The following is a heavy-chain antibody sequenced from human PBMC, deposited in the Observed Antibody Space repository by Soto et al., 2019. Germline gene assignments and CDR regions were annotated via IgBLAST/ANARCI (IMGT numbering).Heavy chain of an antibody. CDR2: SGTSGDT. D-gene: IGHD3-10*01. CDR3: ARGSPQIGGLDV. Sequence: GGSLRLSCVASGFTFSGYDMHWVRQAAGKGLEWVSTSGTSGDTYYRDSVKGRFTISRENDDNSLHLQMNSLRDEDTATYYCARGSPQIGGLDVWGQGTKVTVSS. V-gene: IGHV3-13*04. CDR1: GFTFSGYD. J-gene: IGHJ6*02.